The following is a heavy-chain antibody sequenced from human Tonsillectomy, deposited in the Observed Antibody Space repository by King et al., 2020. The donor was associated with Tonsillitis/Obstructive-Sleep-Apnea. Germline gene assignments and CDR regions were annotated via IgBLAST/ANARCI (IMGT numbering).Heavy chain of an antibody. CDR3: ARLADRLNHYYMDV. J-gene: IGHJ6*03. V-gene: IGHV1-69*01. D-gene: IGHD6-6*01. CDR2: IIPTFGAA. CDR1: GGTFTRHA. Sequence: QLVQSGAEVKKPGSSVKVSCKASGGTFTRHAISWVRQAPGQGLEWMGGIIPTFGAAKYAQKFQGRVTITADESATTAYMELSSLRSEDTAIYYCARLADRLNHYYMDVWGKGTTVTVSS.